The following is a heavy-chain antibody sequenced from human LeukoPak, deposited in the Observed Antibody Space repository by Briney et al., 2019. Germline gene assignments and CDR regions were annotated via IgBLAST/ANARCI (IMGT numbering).Heavy chain of an antibody. CDR3: ARFLGYCSGGSCYFDY. D-gene: IGHD2-15*01. CDR1: GYTFTGYY. Sequence: ASVKVSCKASGYTFTGYYMHWVRQAPGQGLEWMGWINPNSGGTKYAQKFQGRVTMTRDTSISTAYMELSSLKSDDPAVYYCARFLGYCSGGSCYFDYWGQGTLVTVSS. J-gene: IGHJ4*02. V-gene: IGHV1-2*02. CDR2: INPNSGGT.